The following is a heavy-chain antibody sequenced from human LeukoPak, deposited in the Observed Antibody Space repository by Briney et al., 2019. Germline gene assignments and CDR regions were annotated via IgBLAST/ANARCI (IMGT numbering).Heavy chain of an antibody. Sequence: PGGSLRLSCAASGFTFSSYSMNWVRQAPGKGLEWGSSISSSSSYIYYADSVKGRFTISRDNAKNSLYLQMNSLRAEDTAVYYCAVPAESSGHYTPSYAMDVWGQGITVTVSS. CDR3: AVPAESSGHYTPSYAMDV. V-gene: IGHV3-21*01. J-gene: IGHJ6*02. D-gene: IGHD3-22*01. CDR1: GFTFSSYS. CDR2: ISSSSSYI.